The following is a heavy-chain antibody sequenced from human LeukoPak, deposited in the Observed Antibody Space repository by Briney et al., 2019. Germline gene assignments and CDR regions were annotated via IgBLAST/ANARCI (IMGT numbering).Heavy chain of an antibody. CDR3: ARGKRYCSSTSCYTPYYYYGMDV. CDR2: INHSGST. CDR1: GGSISSSSYC. V-gene: IGHV4-39*07. J-gene: IGHJ6*02. Sequence: SETLSLTCTVSGGSISSSSYCWGWLRQPPGKGLEWIGEINHSGSTNYNPSLKSRVTISVDTSKNQFSLKLSSVTAADTAVYYCARGKRYCSSTSCYTPYYYYGMDVWGQGTTVTVSS. D-gene: IGHD2-2*02.